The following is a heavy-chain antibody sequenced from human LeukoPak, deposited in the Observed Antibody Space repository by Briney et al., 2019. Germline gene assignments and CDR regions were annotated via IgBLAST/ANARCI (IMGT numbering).Heavy chain of an antibody. J-gene: IGHJ4*02. D-gene: IGHD4-17*01. V-gene: IGHV3-11*06. Sequence: GGSLRLSCAASGFTFSDYYMSWIRQAPGKGLEWVSYISSSGSYTNYADSVKGRFTISRDNSKNTLYLQMNSLRAEDTAVYYCARVDYGDYGFDYWGQGTLVTVSS. CDR1: GFTFSDYY. CDR2: ISSSGSYT. CDR3: ARVDYGDYGFDY.